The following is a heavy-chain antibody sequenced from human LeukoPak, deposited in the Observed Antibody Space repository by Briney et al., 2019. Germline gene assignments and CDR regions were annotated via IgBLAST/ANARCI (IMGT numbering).Heavy chain of an antibody. D-gene: IGHD3-22*01. CDR3: ARDWSPQYYYDSSGYFDY. J-gene: IGHJ4*02. CDR2: IRYDGSNK. CDR1: GFTLSSYS. Sequence: GGSLRLSCAASGFTLSSYSMNWVRQAPGKGLEWVAFIRYDGSNKHYADSVKGRFTISRDNSKNTLYLQMNSLRAEDTAVYYCARDWSPQYYYDSSGYFDYWGQGTPVTVSS. V-gene: IGHV3-30*02.